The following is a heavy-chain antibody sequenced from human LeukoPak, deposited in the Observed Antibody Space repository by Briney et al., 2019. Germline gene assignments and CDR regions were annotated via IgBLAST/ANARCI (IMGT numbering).Heavy chain of an antibody. Sequence: KPSETLSLTCVVYGASFSGNYWTWIRQPPEKGLEWIGEINHSGSTNYNPSLKSRVTMSVDTSKNQFSLKLSSVTAADTAVYFCARGDCSSTTCFHYYFGYWGQGTLVTVSS. CDR2: INHSGST. CDR1: GASFSGNY. D-gene: IGHD2-2*01. V-gene: IGHV4-34*01. J-gene: IGHJ4*02. CDR3: ARGDCSSTTCFHYYFGY.